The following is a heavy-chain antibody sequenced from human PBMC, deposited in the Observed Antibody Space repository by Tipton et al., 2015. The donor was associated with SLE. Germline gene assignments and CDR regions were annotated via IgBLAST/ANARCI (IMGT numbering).Heavy chain of an antibody. CDR3: ASSPGVTLFRVVTYFDL. CDR1: DDSITTDY. Sequence: TLSLTCTVSDDSITTDYWTWIRQPPGKGLEYIGYVSYSGVTNSNPSLQSRVTMSIDASKKQVSLRLSSVTAADTAVYYCASSPGVTLFRVVTYFDLGGQGILVTVSS. J-gene: IGHJ4*02. CDR2: VSYSGVT. D-gene: IGHD3-3*01. V-gene: IGHV4-59*13.